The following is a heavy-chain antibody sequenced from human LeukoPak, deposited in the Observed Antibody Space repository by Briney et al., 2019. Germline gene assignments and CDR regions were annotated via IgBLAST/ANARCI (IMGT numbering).Heavy chain of an antibody. CDR2: IYYSGST. V-gene: IGHV4-59*01. CDR1: GGSISSYY. CDR3: ANGPDYSQQPVDY. J-gene: IGHJ4*02. Sequence: SETLSLTCTVSGGSISSYYWSWIRQPPGKGLEWIGYIYYSGSTNYNPSLKSRVTISVDTSKNQFSLKLSSVTAADTAVYYCANGPDYSQQPVDYWGQGTLVTVSS. D-gene: IGHD5-12*01.